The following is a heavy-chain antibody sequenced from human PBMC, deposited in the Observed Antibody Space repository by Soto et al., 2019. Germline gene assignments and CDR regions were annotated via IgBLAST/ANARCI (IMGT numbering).Heavy chain of an antibody. V-gene: IGHV3-30-3*01. CDR1: GFTFSSYA. CDR3: ARDLGIGAADFYYYYGMDV. CDR2: ISYDGSNK. J-gene: IGHJ6*02. D-gene: IGHD6-13*01. Sequence: RRLSCAASGFTFSSYAMHWVRQAPGKGLEWVAVISYDGSNKYYADSVKGRFTISRDNSKNTLYLQMNSLRAEDTAVYYCARDLGIGAADFYYYYGMDVWGQGTTVTVSS.